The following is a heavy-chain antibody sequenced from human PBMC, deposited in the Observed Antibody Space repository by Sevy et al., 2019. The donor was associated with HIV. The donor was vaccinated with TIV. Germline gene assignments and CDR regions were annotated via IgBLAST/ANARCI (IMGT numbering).Heavy chain of an antibody. CDR1: GYTFTGYY. D-gene: IGHD2-15*01. CDR3: ARDGKDIVVVVAASGRTLDAFDI. Sequence: ASVKVSCKASGYTFTGYYMHWVRQAPGQGLEWMGWINPNSGGTNYAQKFQGRVTMTRDTSISTAYMELSRLRSDDTAVYYCARDGKDIVVVVAASGRTLDAFDIWGQGTMVTVSS. V-gene: IGHV1-2*02. J-gene: IGHJ3*02. CDR2: INPNSGGT.